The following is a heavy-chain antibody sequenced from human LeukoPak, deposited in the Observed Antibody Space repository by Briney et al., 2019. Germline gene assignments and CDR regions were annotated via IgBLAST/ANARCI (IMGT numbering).Heavy chain of an antibody. CDR1: GYTLTELS. CDR2: FDPDDAET. J-gene: IGHJ4*02. Sequence: GASVKVSCKVSGYTLTELSMHWVRQAPGKGLEWMGSFDPDDAETIYAQKFQGRVTMTEDTSTDTAYMELSSLRSDDTAVYYCATGGSLIVGETGFDYWGQGTLVTVSS. D-gene: IGHD1-26*01. V-gene: IGHV1-24*01. CDR3: ATGGSLIVGETGFDY.